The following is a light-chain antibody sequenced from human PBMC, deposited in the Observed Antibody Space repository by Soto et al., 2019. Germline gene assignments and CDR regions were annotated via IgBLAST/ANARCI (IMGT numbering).Light chain of an antibody. CDR3: QQYGSSPPYT. J-gene: IGKJ2*01. CDR1: QSVSNNY. Sequence: EVVLTQCPGTLSLSPGERATLSCRASQSVSNNYFAWYQQKPGQAPRLLIFGSSDRATGTPDRFSGSGSGTDFTLTISRLEPEDFAVYYCQQYGSSPPYTFGQGTKLEIK. CDR2: GSS. V-gene: IGKV3-20*01.